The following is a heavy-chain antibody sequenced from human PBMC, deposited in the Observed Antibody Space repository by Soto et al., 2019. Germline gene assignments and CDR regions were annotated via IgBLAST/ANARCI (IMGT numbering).Heavy chain of an antibody. CDR2: VYSGGAT. CDR3: ARVPGRL. J-gene: IGHJ4*02. Sequence: QLVETGGGLIQPGTSLTLSSAASGFSVSRNYMTWVRQAPGKGLEWVSFVYSGGATFYADSVKGRFILSRDDSQNTMYLQMNNLRAEDTAVYYCARVPGRLWGRGTLVTVAS. V-gene: IGHV3-53*02. D-gene: IGHD3-10*01. CDR1: GFSVSRNY.